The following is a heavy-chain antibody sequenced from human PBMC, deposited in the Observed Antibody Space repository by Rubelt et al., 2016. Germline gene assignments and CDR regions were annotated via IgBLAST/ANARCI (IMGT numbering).Heavy chain of an antibody. Sequence: GQPGRSLRLSCAASGFTFSNYAMHWVRQVPGKGLEWVAVVRFDGTRTYYADSVRGRFTMSRDNSRSTLYLQLNSLRAEDTALYYCAKARGYHYYDTNGYYSDYWGQGTLVTVSS. CDR1: GFTFSNYA. V-gene: IGHV3-33*08. D-gene: IGHD3-22*01. CDR3: AKARGYHYYDTNGYYSDY. CDR2: VRFDGTRT. J-gene: IGHJ4*02.